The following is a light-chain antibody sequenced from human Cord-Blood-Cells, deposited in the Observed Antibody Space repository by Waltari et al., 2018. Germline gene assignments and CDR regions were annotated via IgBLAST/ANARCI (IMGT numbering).Light chain of an antibody. V-gene: IGLV2-11*01. CDR2: DVS. CDR3: CSYAGSYTWV. Sequence: QSALTQPRSVSGSPGQSVTISCTGTSSALGGYNYVPWYQQHPGKAPKLMIYDVSKRPSGVPDRFSGSKSGNTASLTISGLQAEDEADYYCCSYAGSYTWVFGGGTKLTVL. J-gene: IGLJ3*02. CDR1: SSALGGYNY.